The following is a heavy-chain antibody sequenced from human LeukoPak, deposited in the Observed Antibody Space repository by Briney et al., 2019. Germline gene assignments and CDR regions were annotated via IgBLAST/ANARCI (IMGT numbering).Heavy chain of an antibody. CDR3: ARDPSDSSGYYKKKWTKTFDY. J-gene: IGHJ4*02. CDR2: ITSSSSYI. Sequence: GGSLRLSCAASGFSVSSNYMSWVRQAPGKGLEWVSSITSSSSYIYYADSVKGRFTFSRDNAKNSLYLQMNSLRAEDTAVYYCARDPSDSSGYYKKKWTKTFDYWGQGTLVTVSS. V-gene: IGHV3-21*01. D-gene: IGHD3-22*01. CDR1: GFSVSSNY.